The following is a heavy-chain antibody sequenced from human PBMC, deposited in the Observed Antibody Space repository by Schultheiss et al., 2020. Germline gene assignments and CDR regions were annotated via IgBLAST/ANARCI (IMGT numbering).Heavy chain of an antibody. V-gene: IGHV4-39*01. CDR1: GGSISSSIYY. CDR2: IYYSGST. CDR3: ARASVGYNYHY. J-gene: IGHJ4*02. Sequence: SETLSLTCTVSGGSISSSIYYWGWIRQLPGKGLEWIGSIYYSGSTYYNPSLKSRVTISVDTSKNQFSLKLSSVTAADTAVYYCARASVGYNYHYWGQGTLVTVSS. D-gene: IGHD5-24*01.